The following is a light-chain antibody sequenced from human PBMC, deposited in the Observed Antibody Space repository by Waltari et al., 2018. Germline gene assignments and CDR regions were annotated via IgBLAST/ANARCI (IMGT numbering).Light chain of an antibody. CDR1: SSDVGGYNY. CDR2: DVS. J-gene: IGLJ1*01. CDR3: CSYAGSYTFV. V-gene: IGLV2-11*01. Sequence: QSALTQPRSVSGSPGQSVTISCTGTSSDVGGYNYVSWYQQHPCKRPKRMIYDVSKRPSGVPDRFSGSKAGNTASLTISGLQAEDEADYYCCSYAGSYTFVFGTGTKVTVL.